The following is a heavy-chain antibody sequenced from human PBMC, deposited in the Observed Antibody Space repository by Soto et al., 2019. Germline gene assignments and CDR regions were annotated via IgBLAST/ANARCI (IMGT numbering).Heavy chain of an antibody. CDR2: IYYSGST. CDR3: ARHYSDPGSGWYWAFDI. V-gene: IGHV4-39*01. CDR1: GGSISSSSYY. Sequence: SETLSLTCTVSGGSISSSSYYWGWIRQPPGKGPEWIGSIYYSGSTYYNPSLKSRVTISVDTSKNQFSLKLSSVTAADTAVYYCARHYSDPGSGWYWAFDIWGQGTMVTVSS. J-gene: IGHJ3*02. D-gene: IGHD6-19*01.